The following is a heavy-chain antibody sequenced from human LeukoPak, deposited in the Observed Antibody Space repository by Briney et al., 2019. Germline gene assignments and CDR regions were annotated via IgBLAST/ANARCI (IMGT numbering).Heavy chain of an antibody. CDR2: ISGSGGST. D-gene: IGHD1-14*01. Sequence: GGSLSLSCAASGFTFSSYAMSWVRQAPGKGLEWVSAISGSGGSTYYADSVKGRFTISRDNSKNTLYLQMNSLRAEDTAVYYCARDNPHTYGMDVWGQGTTVTVSS. CDR3: ARDNPHTYGMDV. CDR1: GFTFSSYA. V-gene: IGHV3-23*01. J-gene: IGHJ6*02.